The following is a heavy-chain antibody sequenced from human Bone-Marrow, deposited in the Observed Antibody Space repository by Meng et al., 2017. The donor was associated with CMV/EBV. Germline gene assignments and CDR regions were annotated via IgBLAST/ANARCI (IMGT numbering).Heavy chain of an antibody. CDR3: ARVGAARASDY. J-gene: IGHJ4*02. V-gene: IGHV4-4*02. D-gene: IGHD6-6*01. CDR2: IYHSGST. Sequence: LTGAGDGGSISSSNWWSWVRQPPGKGLEWIREIYHSGSTNYNPSLKSRVTISVDKSKNQFSLKLSSVTAADTAVYYCARVGAARASDYWGQGTLVTVSS. CDR1: GGSISSSNW.